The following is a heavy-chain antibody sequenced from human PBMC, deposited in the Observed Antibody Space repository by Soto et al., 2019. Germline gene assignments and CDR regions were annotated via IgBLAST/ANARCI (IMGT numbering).Heavy chain of an antibody. J-gene: IGHJ6*02. CDR2: ISSDGGNK. Sequence: QVQLVESGGGVVQPGRSLRLSCAASGFNFRSYDMHWVRQAPGKGLEWVSVISSDGGNKYSADSVQGRFTISRDNSKNPLYLQMNSLKPEDTAVYYCAKERGYTYGLGGLDVWGQGTTVTVSS. D-gene: IGHD5-18*01. CDR1: GFNFRSYD. V-gene: IGHV3-30*18. CDR3: AKERGYTYGLGGLDV.